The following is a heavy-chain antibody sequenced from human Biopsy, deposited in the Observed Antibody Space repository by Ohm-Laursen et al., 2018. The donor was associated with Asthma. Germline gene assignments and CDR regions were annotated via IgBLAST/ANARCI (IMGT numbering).Heavy chain of an antibody. Sequence: SLRLSCAASGFTFGDYWMSWVRQVPGKGLEWVANIKHGGSEKNHVDSLKGRFTISRDNAKNSLYLQMNSLKAEDTAVYYCARTFHFWSPYHAEPSQLWGQGTLVTVSS. D-gene: IGHD3-3*02. J-gene: IGHJ1*01. CDR2: IKHGGSEK. V-gene: IGHV3-7*01. CDR1: GFTFGDYW. CDR3: ARTFHFWSPYHAEPSQL.